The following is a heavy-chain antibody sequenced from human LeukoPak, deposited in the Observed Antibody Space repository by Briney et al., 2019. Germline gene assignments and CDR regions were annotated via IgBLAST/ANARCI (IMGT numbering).Heavy chain of an antibody. Sequence: ASVKVSCKASGYTFTGYYMHWVRQAPGQGIEWMGWINPNSGGTNYAQKFQGRVSMTRDTSISTGYMELSRLRSDDTAVYYCARDRAITIDYWGQGTLVTVSS. V-gene: IGHV1-2*02. CDR3: ARDRAITIDY. CDR2: INPNSGGT. J-gene: IGHJ4*02. D-gene: IGHD3-10*01. CDR1: GYTFTGYY.